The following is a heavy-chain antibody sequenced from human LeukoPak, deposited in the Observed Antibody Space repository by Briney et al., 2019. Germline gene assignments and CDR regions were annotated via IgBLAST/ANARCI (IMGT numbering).Heavy chain of an antibody. D-gene: IGHD3-3*01. V-gene: IGHV3-21*01. J-gene: IGHJ4*02. Sequence: GGSLRLSCAASGFTFSSYSMNWVRQAPGKGLEWVSSISSSSSYIYYADSVKGRFTISRDNAKNSLYLQMNSLRAEDTAVYYCARERVSVVIIGDLDYWGQGTLVTVSS. CDR3: ARERVSVVIIGDLDY. CDR1: GFTFSSYS. CDR2: ISSSSSYI.